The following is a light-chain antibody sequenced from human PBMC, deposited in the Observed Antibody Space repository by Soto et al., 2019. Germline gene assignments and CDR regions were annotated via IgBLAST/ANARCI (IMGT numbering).Light chain of an antibody. CDR2: EVS. Sequence: QSALTQPASVSGSPGQSITISCTGTSSDISIYNYVSWYQQHPGKAPKLMVFEVSNRPSGVSYRFSGSKSGNTASLTISGLQAEDEADYFCSSYSISTAYLFGTGTKVTVL. CDR3: SSYSISTAYL. V-gene: IGLV2-14*01. J-gene: IGLJ1*01. CDR1: SSDISIYNY.